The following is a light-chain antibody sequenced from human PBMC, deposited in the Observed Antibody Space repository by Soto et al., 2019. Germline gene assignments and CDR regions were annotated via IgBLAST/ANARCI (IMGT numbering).Light chain of an antibody. CDR2: VAS. V-gene: IGKV1-39*01. Sequence: DLQMTQSPSSLSASVGDRVTITCRASQDIANFLNWYQKKPGKAPNLLIYVASNLQSGVPSRFSGSGSGTDFTLTISSLQPEDSATYYCQESYGSPPYTFGQGTKLEIK. CDR3: QESYGSPPYT. CDR1: QDIANF. J-gene: IGKJ2*01.